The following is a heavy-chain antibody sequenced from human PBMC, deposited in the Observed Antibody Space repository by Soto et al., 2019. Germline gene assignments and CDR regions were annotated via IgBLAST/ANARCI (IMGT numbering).Heavy chain of an antibody. CDR3: TRSYDILTPGIFDL. CDR2: ISQTGSYR. D-gene: IGHD3-9*01. V-gene: IGHV3-11*03. CDR1: EFTFSDYY. J-gene: IGHJ3*01. Sequence: HEQLLESGGDLVQPGGSLRLSCAASEFTFSDYYISWIRQAPGKGLEWLSYISQTGSYRNYADSVKGRFTISRDNAKNSLYLQMNSLRVEDTAVYYCTRSYDILTPGIFDLWGQGTRVTVSS.